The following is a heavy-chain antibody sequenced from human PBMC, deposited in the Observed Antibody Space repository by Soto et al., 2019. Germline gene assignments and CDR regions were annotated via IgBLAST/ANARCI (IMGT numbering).Heavy chain of an antibody. CDR2: IWYDGSNK. J-gene: IGHJ3*01. CDR3: ARDTGVATGSAFDL. Sequence: QVQLVESGGGVVQPGRSLRLSCAASRFTFSNYGMHWVRQAPGKGLEWVALIWYDGSNKYYADSLKGRFTISRDNSKNTLYLQMNGLTAEVTAVYYCARDTGVATGSAFDLWGQGTMVTVSS. CDR1: RFTFSNYG. D-gene: IGHD1-1*01. V-gene: IGHV3-33*01.